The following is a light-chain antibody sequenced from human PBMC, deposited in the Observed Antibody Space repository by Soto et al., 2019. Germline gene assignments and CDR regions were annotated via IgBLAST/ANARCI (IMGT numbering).Light chain of an antibody. CDR2: GAS. CDR3: QQYGSSPS. J-gene: IGKJ4*01. Sequence: EIVLTQSAGTLSLSPGERATLSYRASQSVSSSYLAWYQQKPGQAPRLLIYGASSRATGIPDRFSGSGSGTDFTLTISRLEPEDFAVYYCQQYGSSPSFGGGTKVRSN. CDR1: QSVSSSY. V-gene: IGKV3-20*01.